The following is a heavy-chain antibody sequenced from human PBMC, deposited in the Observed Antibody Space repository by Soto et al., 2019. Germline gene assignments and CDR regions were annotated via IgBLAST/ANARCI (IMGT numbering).Heavy chain of an antibody. CDR1: GYTFTSYD. J-gene: IGHJ4*02. V-gene: IGHV1-8*01. CDR2: MNPNSGNT. Sequence: ASVKVSCKASGYTFTSYDINWVRQATGQGLEWMGWMNPNSGNTGYAQKLQGRVTMTTDTSTSTAYMELRSLRSDDTAVYYCARWEADYDILTGYLYQWGQGTLVTVSS. D-gene: IGHD3-9*01. CDR3: ARWEADYDILTGYLYQ.